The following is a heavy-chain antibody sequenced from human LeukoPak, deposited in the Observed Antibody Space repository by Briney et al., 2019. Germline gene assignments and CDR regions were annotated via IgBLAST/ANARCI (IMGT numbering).Heavy chain of an antibody. V-gene: IGHV4-61*02. J-gene: IGHJ3*02. D-gene: IGHD3-10*01. Sequence: SETLSLTCTVSGDSINSNNYYWSWIRQPAGKGLEWIGRIYSSGRTNYNPSLKSRVTISVDTSKNQFSLKLSSVTAADTAVYYCARRGSRYYGSGSYHDAFDIWGQGTMVTVSS. CDR2: IYSSGRT. CDR3: ARRGSRYYGSGSYHDAFDI. CDR1: GDSINSNNYY.